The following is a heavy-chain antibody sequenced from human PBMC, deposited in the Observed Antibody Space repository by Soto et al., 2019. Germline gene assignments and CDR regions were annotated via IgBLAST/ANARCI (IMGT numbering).Heavy chain of an antibody. J-gene: IGHJ3*02. CDR2: INPSGGST. CDR1: GYTFTSYY. D-gene: IGHD3-22*01. Sequence: ASVKVSCKASGYTFTSYYMHWVRQAPGQGLEWMGIINPSGGSTSYAQKFRGRVTMTRDTSTSTVYMELSSLRSEDTAVYYCARDLRRIRGYRGSGYYVSDAFDIWGQGTMVTVSS. V-gene: IGHV1-46*01. CDR3: ARDLRRIRGYRGSGYYVSDAFDI.